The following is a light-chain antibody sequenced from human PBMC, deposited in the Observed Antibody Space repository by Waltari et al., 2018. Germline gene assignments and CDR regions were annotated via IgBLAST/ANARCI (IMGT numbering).Light chain of an antibody. J-gene: IGKJ1*01. Sequence: EIVLTQSPGTLTLSPGERATLSCRASQSVKNNYLAWYHQKPGQAPRLLIFDASSRATGIPDRFSGSGSGTDFTLTISRLEPEDFAVYYCQQYNNWPPWTFGQGTKVEIK. CDR1: QSVKNNY. CDR3: QQYNNWPPWT. CDR2: DAS. V-gene: IGKV3-20*01.